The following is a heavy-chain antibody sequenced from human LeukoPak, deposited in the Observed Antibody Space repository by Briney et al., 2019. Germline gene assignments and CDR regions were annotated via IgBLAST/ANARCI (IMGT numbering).Heavy chain of an antibody. CDR2: FDPEDGET. Sequence: GASVKVSCKVSGYTLTELSMHWVRQAPGKGLEWMGGFDPEDGETIYAQKFQGRVTMTEDTSTDTAYMELSSLRSEDTAVYHCATELRFLEWYDAFGIWGQGTMVTVSS. CDR3: ATELRFLEWYDAFGI. CDR1: GYTLTELS. D-gene: IGHD3-3*01. J-gene: IGHJ3*02. V-gene: IGHV1-24*01.